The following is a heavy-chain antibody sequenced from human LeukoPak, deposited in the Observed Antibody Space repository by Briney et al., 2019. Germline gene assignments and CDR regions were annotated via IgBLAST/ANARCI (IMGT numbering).Heavy chain of an antibody. V-gene: IGHV4-4*09. CDR1: GDSIRSDS. J-gene: IGHJ5*01. CDR3: ARLMRGPWSIDS. Sequence: PSETLSLTCSVSGDSIRSDSWSWIRQSPGGGLEWIGYIFTSGSSSYNPSLRSRVTISGDTSMNQFSLSLSSVTAADTAVYFCARLMRGPWSIDSWGQGTLVTVSS. CDR2: IFTSGSS. D-gene: IGHD3-16*01.